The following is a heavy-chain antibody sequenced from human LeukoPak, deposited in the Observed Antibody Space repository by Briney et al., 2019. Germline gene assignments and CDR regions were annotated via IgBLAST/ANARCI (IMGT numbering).Heavy chain of an antibody. CDR1: GFTFSSYS. V-gene: IGHV3-21*01. D-gene: IGHD2-8*01. CDR2: ISSNSRYI. Sequence: GGSLRLSRAASGFTFSSYSMNWVPQAPGKGLEWVSSISSNSRYIYYADSVKGRLTISRDNAKNSLYLQMNSLRAEDTAVYYCARDVCPAYCSNGVWGSDAFDIWGQGTMVSVSS. J-gene: IGHJ3*02. CDR3: ARDVCPAYCSNGVWGSDAFDI.